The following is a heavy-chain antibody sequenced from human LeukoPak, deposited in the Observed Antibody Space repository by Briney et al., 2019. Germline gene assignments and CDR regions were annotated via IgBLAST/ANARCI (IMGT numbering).Heavy chain of an antibody. V-gene: IGHV4-39*01. CDR3: TRHVRAPYNWNWDY. J-gene: IGHJ4*02. D-gene: IGHD1-7*01. CDR2: IYYSGNT. Sequence: SDTLSLTCTVSGGSISSSRYYCGLIRQPPGKGLEWIGSIYYSGNTYYNPSLKSRVTISVDTSKNQFSLKLSSVTAADTAVYYCTRHVRAPYNWNWDYWGQGTLVTVSS. CDR1: GGSISSSRYY.